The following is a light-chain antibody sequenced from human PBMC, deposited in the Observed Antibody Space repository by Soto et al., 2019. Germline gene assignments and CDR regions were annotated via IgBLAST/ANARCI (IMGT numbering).Light chain of an antibody. Sequence: DIQMTQSPSTLSASVGDRVTITCRASQSIGSGLAWYQQKPGKAHKLLIYKASTLESGVPLRFSGSGSGTEFTLTITSLQPEDVATYYCQQYDFYWTFGQGTKVEIK. CDR2: KAS. J-gene: IGKJ1*01. CDR3: QQYDFYWT. CDR1: QSIGSG. V-gene: IGKV1-5*03.